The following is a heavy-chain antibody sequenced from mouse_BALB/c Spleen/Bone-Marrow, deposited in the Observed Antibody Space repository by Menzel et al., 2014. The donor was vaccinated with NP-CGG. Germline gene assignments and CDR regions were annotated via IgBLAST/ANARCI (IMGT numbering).Heavy chain of an antibody. D-gene: IGHD6-1*01. J-gene: IGHJ1*01. CDR1: GFTFNTYA. CDR3: VTSTYFDV. Sequence: VQLQQPGGRLVQPKGSLKLSCAASGFTFNTYAMNWVRQAPGKGLEWVARIRSKSNNFPTYYADSVKDRFTISRDDSQSMLYLQMNNLKTEDTAMYYCVTSTYFDVWGAGTTVTVSS. V-gene: IGHV10-1*02. CDR2: IRSKSNNFPT.